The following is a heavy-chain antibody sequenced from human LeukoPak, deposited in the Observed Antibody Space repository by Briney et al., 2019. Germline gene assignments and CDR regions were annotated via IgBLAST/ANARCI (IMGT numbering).Heavy chain of an antibody. CDR1: GFTFSSYA. J-gene: IGHJ4*02. CDR2: ISYDGSNK. V-gene: IGHV3-30-3*01. D-gene: IGHD3-22*01. CDR3: AKAYYYDSSGYYYVSDY. Sequence: PGRSLRLSCAASGFTFSSYAMHWVRQAPGKGLEWVAVISYDGSNKYYADSVKGRFTISRDNSKNTLYLQMNSLRAEDTAVYYCAKAYYYDSSGYYYVSDYWGQGTLVTVSS.